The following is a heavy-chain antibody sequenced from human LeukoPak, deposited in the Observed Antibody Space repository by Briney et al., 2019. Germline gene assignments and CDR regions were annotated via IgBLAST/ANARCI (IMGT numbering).Heavy chain of an antibody. D-gene: IGHD6-13*01. CDR2: IYTSGST. CDR3: ARDTGSSWYWAYGMDV. Sequence: SETLSLTCAVYGGSFSGYYWSWIRQPAGKGLEWIGRIYTSGSTNYNPSLKSRVTMSVDTSKNQFSLKLSSVTAADTAVYYCARDTGSSWYWAYGMDVWGQGTAVTVSS. CDR1: GGSFSGYY. V-gene: IGHV4-4*07. J-gene: IGHJ6*02.